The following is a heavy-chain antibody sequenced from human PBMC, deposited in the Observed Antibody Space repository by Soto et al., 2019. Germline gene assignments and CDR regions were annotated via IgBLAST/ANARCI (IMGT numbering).Heavy chain of an antibody. CDR1: GGTFSSYA. Sequence: QVQLVQSGAEVKKPGASVQVSCKASGGTFSSYAISWVRQAPGQGLEWMGGIIPIFGTANYAQKFQGRVTITANESTSTDYMELSIQRPEDTAVYYCARGLSFQAPPHGTVPFDYWCQGTLVTVSS. D-gene: IGHD2-2*01. J-gene: IGHJ4*02. V-gene: IGHV1-69*01. CDR2: IIPIFGTA. CDR3: ARGLSFQAPPHGTVPFDY.